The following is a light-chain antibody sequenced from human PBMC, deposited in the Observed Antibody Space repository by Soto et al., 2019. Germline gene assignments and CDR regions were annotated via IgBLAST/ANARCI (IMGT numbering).Light chain of an antibody. V-gene: IGLV1-51*02. CDR1: SSNVGNNY. Sequence: SVLTQPPSVSAAPGQKVTISCSGSSSNVGNNYVSWYQQLPGTAPKLLIYENNKRPSGIPDRFSGSKSGTSATLGITGLQTGVEADYYCGTWDNSLSAVVFGGGTKLTVL. J-gene: IGLJ2*01. CDR2: ENN. CDR3: GTWDNSLSAVV.